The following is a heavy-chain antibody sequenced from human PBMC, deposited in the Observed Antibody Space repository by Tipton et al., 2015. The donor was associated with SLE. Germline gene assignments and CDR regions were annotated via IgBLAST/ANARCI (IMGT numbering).Heavy chain of an antibody. CDR2: IYFDGNS. D-gene: IGHD6-19*01. CDR3: ARGVAERLGLDF. J-gene: IGHJ4*02. V-gene: IGHV4-59*01. Sequence: TLSLTCTVSGGSIGPYYWHWIRQSPGKELEWIGYIYFDGNSNGRGNYNPSLKSRVTMSVDPSKMQFSLNLNSVTAADTALYFCARGVAERLGLDFWGQGALVTVSS. CDR1: GGSIGPYY.